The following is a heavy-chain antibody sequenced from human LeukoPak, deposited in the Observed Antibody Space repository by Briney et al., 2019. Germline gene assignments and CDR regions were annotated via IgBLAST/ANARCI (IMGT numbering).Heavy chain of an antibody. Sequence: ASVKVSRKASGYTFSGYYMQWLLQAPGQGLEWMGWINPKSGGTNYAQKFQGRVTMTRDTSISTAYMELSRLTSDDTAVYYCAPSSSDYFDYWGQGTLVTVSS. CDR2: INPKSGGT. CDR3: APSSSDYFDY. CDR1: GYTFSGYY. V-gene: IGHV1-2*02. J-gene: IGHJ4*02. D-gene: IGHD6-13*01.